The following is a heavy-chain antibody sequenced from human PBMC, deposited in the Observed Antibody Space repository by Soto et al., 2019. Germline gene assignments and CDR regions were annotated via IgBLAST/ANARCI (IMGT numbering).Heavy chain of an antibody. CDR2: IDWDDDK. J-gene: IGHJ6*02. Sequence: SGPTLVNPTQTLTLTCTFSGFSLSTSGMCVSWIRQPPGKALEWLALIDWDDDKYYSTSLKTRLTISKDTSKNQVVLTMTNMDPADTATYYCARDSRFLEWLPADYYGMDVWGQGTTVTVSS. V-gene: IGHV2-70*01. CDR3: ARDSRFLEWLPADYYGMDV. D-gene: IGHD3-3*01. CDR1: GFSLSTSGMC.